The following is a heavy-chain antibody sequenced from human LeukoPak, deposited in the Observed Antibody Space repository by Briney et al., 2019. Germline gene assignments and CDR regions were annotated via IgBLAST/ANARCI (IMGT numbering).Heavy chain of an antibody. Sequence: SETPSLTCTVSGASISSGDYCWAWLPHHPGKGLEWFVYINYSCSSYYNPSFVSRVTISLDASKNQFSIHLNSVTAAETALYYSATDPRAIFNSTNVAFDFWGHGTVVTV. CDR3: ATDPRAIFNSTNVAFDF. V-gene: IGHV4-31*03. J-gene: IGHJ3*01. D-gene: IGHD2-8*01. CDR2: INYSCSS. CDR1: GASISSGDYC.